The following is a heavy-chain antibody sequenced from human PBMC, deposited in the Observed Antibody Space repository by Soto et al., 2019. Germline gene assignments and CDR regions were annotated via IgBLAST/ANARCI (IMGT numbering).Heavy chain of an antibody. Sequence: QVQLVQSGGEVKKPGASVKVSCKASGYTFSNFGISWVRQAPGQGLEWMGWISTDNGSTKYAQNLQGRVTMTTDTTTSTAYMELRSLRSDDTAVYYCTRDAKYYDIMTGYFVNDYWGKGTLVTVSS. CDR1: GYTFSNFG. V-gene: IGHV1-18*01. J-gene: IGHJ4*02. D-gene: IGHD3-9*01. CDR3: TRDAKYYDIMTGYFVNDY. CDR2: ISTDNGST.